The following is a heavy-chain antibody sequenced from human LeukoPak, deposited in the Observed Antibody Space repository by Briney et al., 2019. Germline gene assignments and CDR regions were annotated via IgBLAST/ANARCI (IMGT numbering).Heavy chain of an antibody. J-gene: IGHJ5*02. Sequence: PGGSLRLSCAASGFTFSSYWMHWVRQAPGKGLVWVSRINSDGSSTSYADSVKGRFTISRDNAKNTLYLQMNSLRAEDTAVYYCARPIGYCSGGSCYGDNWFDPWGQEPWSPSPQ. CDR2: INSDGSST. V-gene: IGHV3-74*01. D-gene: IGHD2-15*01. CDR3: ARPIGYCSGGSCYGDNWFDP. CDR1: GFTFSSYW.